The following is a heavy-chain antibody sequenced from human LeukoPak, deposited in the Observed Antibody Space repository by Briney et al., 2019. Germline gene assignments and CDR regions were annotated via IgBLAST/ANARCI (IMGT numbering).Heavy chain of an antibody. V-gene: IGHV4-39*01. Sequence: SETLSLTCTVSGASISSGDYYWGWIRQSPGRGLEWIGTIYYSGSTNYNPSLKSRVTISVDTSENQFSLRLTSVTASDTAVYYCVRRGQRLNPGLYYFDHWGQGTLVTVSS. CDR1: GASISSGDYY. J-gene: IGHJ4*02. CDR3: VRRGQRLNPGLYYFDH. D-gene: IGHD6-25*01. CDR2: IYYSGST.